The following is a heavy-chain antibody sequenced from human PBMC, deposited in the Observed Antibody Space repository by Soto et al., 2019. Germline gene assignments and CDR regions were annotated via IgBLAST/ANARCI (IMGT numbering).Heavy chain of an antibody. D-gene: IGHD6-19*01. Sequence: GGSLRLSCAASGFIFSDYYMIWIRQAPGKGLEWVSYISNTGSVINYADSVRGRFFVSRDNTKNSLNLQMNSLRAEDTAMYYCARVSGQWLLSYWGQGTLVTVSS. V-gene: IGHV3-11*01. J-gene: IGHJ4*02. CDR2: ISNTGSVI. CDR1: GFIFSDYY. CDR3: ARVSGQWLLSY.